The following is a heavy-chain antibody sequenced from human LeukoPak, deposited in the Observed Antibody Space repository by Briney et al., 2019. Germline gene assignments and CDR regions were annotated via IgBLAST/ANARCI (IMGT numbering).Heavy chain of an antibody. CDR1: GYTFPSYD. V-gene: IGHV1-8*01. Sequence: GASVKVSGKASGYTFPSYDINWVRQATGQGLEWMGWMNPNSGNTGYAQKFQGRVTMTRNTSISTAYMELSSLRSEDTAVYYCARHKRGLEWLSHYYYYYYMDVWGKGTTVTVSS. J-gene: IGHJ6*03. CDR2: MNPNSGNT. CDR3: ARHKRGLEWLSHYYYYYYMDV. D-gene: IGHD3-3*01.